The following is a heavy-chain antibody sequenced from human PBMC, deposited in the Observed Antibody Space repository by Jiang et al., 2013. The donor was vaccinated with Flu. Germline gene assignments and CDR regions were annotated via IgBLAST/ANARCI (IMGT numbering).Heavy chain of an antibody. CDR2: ISSSGSTI. CDR3: ARDDYGDCKFDY. D-gene: IGHD4-17*01. V-gene: IGHV3-11*01. J-gene: IGHJ4*02. Sequence: ISYISSSGSTIYYADSVKGRFTISRDNAKNSLYLQMNSLRAEDTAVYYCARDDYGDCKFDYWGQGSLVTVPS.